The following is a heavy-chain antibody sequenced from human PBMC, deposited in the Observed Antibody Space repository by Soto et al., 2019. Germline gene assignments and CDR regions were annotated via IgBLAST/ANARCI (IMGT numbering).Heavy chain of an antibody. CDR2: ISASAGNT. CDR3: AKRGDLTIFGVVPYHFDY. V-gene: IGHV3-23*01. D-gene: IGHD3-3*01. J-gene: IGHJ4*02. Sequence: HPGGSLRLSCTASGFSFSNYAMTWVRQAPGKGLEWVSAISASAGNTYYADSVKGRFTISRDNSKNTLYLQMNSLRAEDTAVYYCAKRGDLTIFGVVPYHFDYWGQGTLVTVSS. CDR1: GFSFSNYA.